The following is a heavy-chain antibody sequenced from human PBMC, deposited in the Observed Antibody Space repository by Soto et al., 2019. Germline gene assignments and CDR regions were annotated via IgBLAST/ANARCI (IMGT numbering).Heavy chain of an antibody. V-gene: IGHV3-7*01. J-gene: IGHJ4*02. Sequence: GESLKISCAASGFTFSSYWMSWVRQAPGKGLEWVANIKQDGSEKYYVDSVKGRFTISRDNAKNSLYLQMNSLRAEDTAVYYCARDRIQLWSRYVFDYGGQGTLVTVSS. D-gene: IGHD5-18*01. CDR2: IKQDGSEK. CDR1: GFTFSSYW. CDR3: ARDRIQLWSRYVFDY.